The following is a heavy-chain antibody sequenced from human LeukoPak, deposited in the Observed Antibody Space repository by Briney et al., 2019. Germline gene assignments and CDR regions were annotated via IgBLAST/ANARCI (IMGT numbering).Heavy chain of an antibody. CDR2: IIPILGIA. J-gene: IGHJ5*02. CDR1: GGTFSSYA. CDR3: ARERGEDIAAAGNWFDP. Sequence: ASVKVSCKASGGTFSSYAISWVRQAPGQGLEWMGRIIPILGIANYAQKFQGRVTITTDESTSTAYMELSSLRSEDTAVYYCARERGEDIAAAGNWFDPWGQGTLVTVSS. D-gene: IGHD6-13*01. V-gene: IGHV1-69*04.